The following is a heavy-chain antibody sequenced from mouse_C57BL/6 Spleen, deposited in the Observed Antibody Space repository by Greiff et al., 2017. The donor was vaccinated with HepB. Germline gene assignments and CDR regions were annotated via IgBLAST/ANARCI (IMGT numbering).Heavy chain of an antibody. CDR1: GYTFTSYW. CDR2: IYPGSGST. Sequence: QVQLKQPGAELVKPGASVKMTCKASGYTFTSYWITWVKQRPGQGLEWIGDIYPGSGSTNYNEKFKSKATLTVDTSSSTAYLQLSSLTSEDSAVYYCARNSEDYFDYWGQGTTLTVSS. D-gene: IGHD3-2*02. CDR3: ARNSEDYFDY. J-gene: IGHJ2*01. V-gene: IGHV1-55*01.